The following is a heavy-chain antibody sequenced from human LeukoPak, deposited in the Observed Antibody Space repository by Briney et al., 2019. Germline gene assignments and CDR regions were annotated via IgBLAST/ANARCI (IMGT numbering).Heavy chain of an antibody. CDR3: AKDHRPGIAAAGTGGFDY. J-gene: IGHJ4*02. D-gene: IGHD6-13*01. V-gene: IGHV3-23*01. CDR2: ISGSGGST. CDR1: GFTFSSYA. Sequence: GGSLRLSCAASGFTFSSYAMSWVCQAPGKGLEWVSAISGSGGSTYYADSVKGRFTISRDNSKNTLYLQMNSLRAEDTAVYYCAKDHRPGIAAAGTGGFDYWGQGTLVTVSS.